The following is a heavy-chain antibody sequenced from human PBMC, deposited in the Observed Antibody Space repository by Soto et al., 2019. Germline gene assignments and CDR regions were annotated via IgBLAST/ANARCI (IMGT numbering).Heavy chain of an antibody. D-gene: IGHD3-16*01. CDR1: GFSFNDYS. V-gene: IGHV3-48*02. CDR3: ARDHNWAFDD. Sequence: AGGSLRLSCAVSGFSFNDYSVNWLRQVPGKGLEWFSYIGYGSNPTIYYADSVKGRFTISRDTAKNSLFLQMDSLRDEDTAVYYCARDHNWAFDDWGPGTPVTVSS. J-gene: IGHJ4*02. CDR2: IGYGSNPTI.